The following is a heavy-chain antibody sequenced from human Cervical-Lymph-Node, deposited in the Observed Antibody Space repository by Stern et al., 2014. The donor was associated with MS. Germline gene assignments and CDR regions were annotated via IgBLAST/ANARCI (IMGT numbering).Heavy chain of an antibody. CDR3: ARPWGFGELRDAFDI. V-gene: IGHV5-51*01. D-gene: IGHD3-10*01. J-gene: IGHJ3*02. Sequence: VKLGQSGAEVKKPGESLKISCKGSGYSFTSYWIGWGRQMPGKGLERMGIVYPGDSDTRYSPSFQGQVTISADKSISTAYLQWSSLKASDTAMYYCARPWGFGELRDAFDIWGQGTMVTVSS. CDR2: VYPGDSDT. CDR1: GYSFTSYW.